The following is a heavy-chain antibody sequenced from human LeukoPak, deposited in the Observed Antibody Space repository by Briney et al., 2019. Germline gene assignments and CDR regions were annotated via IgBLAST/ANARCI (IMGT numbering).Heavy chain of an antibody. D-gene: IGHD5-12*01. CDR3: ARVSGYDWESFYDY. V-gene: IGHV4-59*01. J-gene: IGHJ4*02. CDR2: IYYSGST. CDR1: GGSISSYY. Sequence: SETLSLTYTVSGGSISSYYWSWIRQPPGRGLEWIGYIYYSGSTNYNPSLKSRVTISVDTSKNQFSLKLSSVTAADTAMYYCARVSGYDWESFYDYWGRGSLVTVSS.